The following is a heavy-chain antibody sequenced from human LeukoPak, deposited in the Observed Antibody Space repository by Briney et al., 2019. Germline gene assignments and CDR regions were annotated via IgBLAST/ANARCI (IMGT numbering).Heavy chain of an antibody. J-gene: IGHJ5*02. Sequence: GGSLRLSCAASGFTFSSCTMNWVRQAPGKGLEWVSYISSSGSTIYYADSVKGRFTISRDNAKNSLYLQMNSLRAEDTAVYYCARRLYYYGSGSDNWFDPWGQGTLVTVSS. D-gene: IGHD3-10*01. V-gene: IGHV3-48*01. CDR1: GFTFSSCT. CDR2: ISSSGSTI. CDR3: ARRLYYYGSGSDNWFDP.